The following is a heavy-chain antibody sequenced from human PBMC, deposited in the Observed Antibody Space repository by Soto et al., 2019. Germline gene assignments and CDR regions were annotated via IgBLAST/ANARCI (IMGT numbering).Heavy chain of an antibody. D-gene: IGHD6-13*01. CDR2: ISSSSSTI. CDR1: GFTFSSYS. V-gene: IGHV3-48*02. J-gene: IGHJ6*02. Sequence: GGSLRLSCAASGFTFSSYSMNWVRQAPGKGLEWVSYISSSSSTIYYADSVKGRFTISRDNAKNSLFLQMNSLRDEETAVYYCASFVAAAGTVRDYYYYGMDVWGQGTTVTVSS. CDR3: ASFVAAAGTVRDYYYYGMDV.